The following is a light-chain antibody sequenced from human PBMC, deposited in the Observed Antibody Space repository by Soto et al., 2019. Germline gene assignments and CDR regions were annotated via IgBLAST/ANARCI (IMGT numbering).Light chain of an antibody. Sequence: SYELTQPPSMSVSPGQTASITCSGARLGSKYTCWYQQKPGQSPVLVIYQDYKRPSGIPERFAGSNSGNTATLTISGTQSMDEADYYCQAWDRSTVVFGGGTKVTVL. J-gene: IGLJ2*01. CDR3: QAWDRSTVV. CDR2: QDY. V-gene: IGLV3-1*01. CDR1: RLGSKY.